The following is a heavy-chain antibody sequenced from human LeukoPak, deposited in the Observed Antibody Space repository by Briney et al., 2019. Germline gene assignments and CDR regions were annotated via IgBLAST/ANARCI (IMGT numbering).Heavy chain of an antibody. V-gene: IGHV1-69*13. Sequence: SVKVSCKASGYTFTNYGITWVRQAPGQGLEWMGGIIPIFGTANYAQKFQGRVTITADESTSTAYMELSSLRSEDTAVYYGARVARGALLYYMDVWGKGTTVTVSS. CDR3: ARVARGALLYYMDV. J-gene: IGHJ6*03. CDR2: IIPIFGTA. CDR1: GYTFTNYG. D-gene: IGHD2-15*01.